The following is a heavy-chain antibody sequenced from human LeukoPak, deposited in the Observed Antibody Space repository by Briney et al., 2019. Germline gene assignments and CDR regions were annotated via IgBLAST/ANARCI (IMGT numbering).Heavy chain of an antibody. CDR3: AKAPGPGDYYDTSGYYYFDF. V-gene: IGHV3-23*01. CDR1: GFTFSSYG. Sequence: GGSLRLSCAASGFTFSSYGMSWVRQAPGKGLEWVSAISGSGGSTYCADSVKGRFTISRDNSKNTLYLQVHSLRADDTAIYYCAKAPGPGDYYDTSGYYYFDFWGQGTLVTVSS. D-gene: IGHD3-22*01. J-gene: IGHJ4*02. CDR2: ISGSGGST.